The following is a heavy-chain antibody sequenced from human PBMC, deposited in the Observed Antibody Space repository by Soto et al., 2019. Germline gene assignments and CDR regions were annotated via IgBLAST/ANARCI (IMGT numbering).Heavy chain of an antibody. CDR3: ARGYSSSWYGYYYYYMDV. J-gene: IGHJ6*03. CDR2: INPSGGST. D-gene: IGHD6-13*01. CDR1: GYTFTIYH. Sequence: ASVKVSCKASGYTFTIYHMHWGRQAPGQGLEWMGIINPSGGSTSYAQKFQGRVTMTRDTSTSTVYMELSSLRSEDTAVYYCARGYSSSWYGYYYYYMDVWGKGTTVTVS. V-gene: IGHV1-46*03.